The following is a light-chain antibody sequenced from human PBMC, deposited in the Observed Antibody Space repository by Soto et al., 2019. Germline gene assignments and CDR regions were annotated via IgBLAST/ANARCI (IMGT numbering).Light chain of an antibody. CDR1: QSVTSDY. V-gene: IGKV3-20*01. J-gene: IGKJ1*01. CDR2: GAS. CDR3: QQYGSSPT. Sequence: EIILTQSPGTLSLSPGERATLSCRASQSVTSDYLAWYQQKPGLAPSLVIYGASSRATGIPDRFSGGGSGTDFTLTISKLEPEDFAVYYCQQYGSSPTFGQGTKVEVK.